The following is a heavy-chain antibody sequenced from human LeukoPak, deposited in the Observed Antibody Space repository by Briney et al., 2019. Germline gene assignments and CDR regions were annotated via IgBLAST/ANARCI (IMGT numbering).Heavy chain of an antibody. Sequence: SETLSLTCTVSGGAISGYYWSWIREPPGKGLEWIGYIYYTGSTNYNPSLKSRVTISLDTSKNQFSLKLSSVTAADTAVYYCARDRYFDYWGQGTLVTVSS. J-gene: IGHJ4*02. CDR2: IYYTGST. CDR1: GGAISGYY. V-gene: IGHV4-59*01. CDR3: ARDRYFDY.